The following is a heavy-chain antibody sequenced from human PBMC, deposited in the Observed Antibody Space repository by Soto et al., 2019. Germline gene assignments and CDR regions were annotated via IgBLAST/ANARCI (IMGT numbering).Heavy chain of an antibody. D-gene: IGHD1-26*01. CDR3: ASSDSGSYLNYYYGMDV. Sequence: PGESLKISCQGSGYSFTSYWISWVRQMPGKGLEWMGRIDPSDSYTNYSPSFQGHVTISADKSISTAYLQWSSLKASDTAMYYCASSDSGSYLNYYYGMDVWGQGTTVTVSS. CDR2: IDPSDSYT. J-gene: IGHJ6*02. CDR1: GYSFTSYW. V-gene: IGHV5-10-1*01.